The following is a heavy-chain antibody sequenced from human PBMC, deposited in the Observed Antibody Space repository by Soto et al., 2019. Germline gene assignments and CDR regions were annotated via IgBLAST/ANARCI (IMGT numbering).Heavy chain of an antibody. D-gene: IGHD3-3*01. V-gene: IGHV1-18*01. CDR1: GYTFTSYG. Sequence: GASVKVSCKASGYTFTSYGISWVRQAPGQGLEWMGWISAYNGNTNYAQKLQGRGTMTTDTSTSTAYMELRSLRSDDTAVYYCARVRGPGYDFWSGQNWFDPWGQGTLVTVSS. J-gene: IGHJ5*02. CDR2: ISAYNGNT. CDR3: ARVRGPGYDFWSGQNWFDP.